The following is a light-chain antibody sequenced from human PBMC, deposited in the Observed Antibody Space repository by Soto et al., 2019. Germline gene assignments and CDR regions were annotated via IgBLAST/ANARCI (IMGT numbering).Light chain of an antibody. CDR2: GAS. CDR3: QQYGSSIT. V-gene: IGKV3-20*01. CDR1: PGIKNY. Sequence: EIVMTQSPVTLSVSPGERATLSCRASPGIKNYLAWFQQKPGQAPSLLIYGASTRATGIPARFSGSGSGTDFTLTIRRLEPEDFAVFYCQQYGSSITFGQGTRLEIK. J-gene: IGKJ5*01.